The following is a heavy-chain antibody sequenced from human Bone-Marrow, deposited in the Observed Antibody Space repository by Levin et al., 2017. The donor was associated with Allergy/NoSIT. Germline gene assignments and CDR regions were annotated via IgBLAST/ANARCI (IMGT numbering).Heavy chain of an antibody. Sequence: PGGSLRLSCAASGFTFSSFWMHWVRQAPGKGLVWVSHISNDGSRTNYVDSVKGRFTISRDNAKNTLYLQMNRLRAEDTAVYYCARVPTVCSGGTCYVDYWGQGTLVTVSS. J-gene: IGHJ4*02. CDR1: GFTFSSFW. V-gene: IGHV3-74*01. CDR2: ISNDGSRT. D-gene: IGHD2-15*01. CDR3: ARVPTVCSGGTCYVDY.